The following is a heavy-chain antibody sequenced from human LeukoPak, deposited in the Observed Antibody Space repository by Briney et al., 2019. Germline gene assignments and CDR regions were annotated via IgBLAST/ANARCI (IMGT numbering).Heavy chain of an antibody. V-gene: IGHV4-34*01. Sequence: SETLSLTCAVYGGSFSGYYWSWIRQPPGKGLEWIGEINHSGSTNYNPSLKSRVTISVDTSKNQFSLKLSSVTAADTAVYYCARISRWGPYWGQGILVTVSS. J-gene: IGHJ4*02. CDR2: INHSGST. D-gene: IGHD3-16*01. CDR3: ARISRWGPY. CDR1: GGSFSGYY.